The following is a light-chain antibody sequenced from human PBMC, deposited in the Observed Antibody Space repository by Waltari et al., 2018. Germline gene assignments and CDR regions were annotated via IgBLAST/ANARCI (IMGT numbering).Light chain of an antibody. V-gene: IGLV2-11*01. CDR1: SSDFGGYNY. J-gene: IGLJ1*01. Sequence: QSALTQPRSVSGSPGQSVTISCTGNSSDFGGYNYVSWYQQHQGKAPTLMLYDVSKRPSGGPDRFSGSKSGNTPSLTISGLQAEDEADYYCCSYAGSYTYVFGTGTKVTVL. CDR2: DVS. CDR3: CSYAGSYTYV.